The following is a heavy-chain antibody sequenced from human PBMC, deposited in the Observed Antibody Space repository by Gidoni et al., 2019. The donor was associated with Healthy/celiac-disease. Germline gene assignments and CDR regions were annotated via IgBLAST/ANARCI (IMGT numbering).Heavy chain of an antibody. CDR3: AKGGLRYFDD. J-gene: IGHJ4*02. CDR1: GFTFSSYV. D-gene: IGHD3-9*01. CDR2: ISGSGVST. Sequence: EVQLLESGGGLVQPGGSLRLSCAAFGFTFSSYVMSWVRQAPGKGLESVSVISGSGVSTYYAGSVKGRFTISRDNSKNTLYLQMNSLGAEDTAVYYCAKGGLRYFDDWGQGTLVTVSS. V-gene: IGHV3-23*01.